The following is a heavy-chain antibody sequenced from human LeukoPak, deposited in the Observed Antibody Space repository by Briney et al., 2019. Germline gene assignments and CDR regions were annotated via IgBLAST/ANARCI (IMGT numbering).Heavy chain of an antibody. V-gene: IGHV3-48*03. Sequence: QPGGSLRLSCAASGFTFSSYEMNWVRQAPGKGLEWVSYISSSDSTIYYADSVKGRFTISRDNAKNSLYLQMNSLRAEDTAVYYCARDHRYYDSSGYLDYWGQGTLVTVSS. D-gene: IGHD3-22*01. J-gene: IGHJ4*02. CDR1: GFTFSSYE. CDR2: ISSSDSTI. CDR3: ARDHRYYDSSGYLDY.